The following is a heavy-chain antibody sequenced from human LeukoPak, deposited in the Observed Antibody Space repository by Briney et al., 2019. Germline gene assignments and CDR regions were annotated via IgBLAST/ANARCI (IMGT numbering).Heavy chain of an antibody. Sequence: SETLSLTCTVSGGSISSGYYYWSWIRQPPGKGLEWIGYIYYSGSTYYNPSLKSRVTISVDTSKNQFSLKLSSVTAPDTAVYYCASHIVVVPAAIHPVDYWGQGTLVTVSS. D-gene: IGHD2-2*01. V-gene: IGHV4-30-4*01. CDR1: GGSISSGYYY. CDR3: ASHIVVVPAAIHPVDY. J-gene: IGHJ4*02. CDR2: IYYSGST.